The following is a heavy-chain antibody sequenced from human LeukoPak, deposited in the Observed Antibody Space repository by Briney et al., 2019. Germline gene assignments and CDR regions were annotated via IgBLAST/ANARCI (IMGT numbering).Heavy chain of an antibody. Sequence: GGSLRLSCAASGFTFSSYAMSWVRQAPGKGLEWVSAISGSGGSTYYADSVKGRFTISRGNSKNTLYLQMNSLRAEDTAVYYCAKGRRNLIAVAGTPQDYWGQGTLVTVSS. CDR1: GFTFSSYA. CDR3: AKGRRNLIAVAGTPQDY. V-gene: IGHV3-23*01. J-gene: IGHJ4*02. CDR2: ISGSGGST. D-gene: IGHD6-19*01.